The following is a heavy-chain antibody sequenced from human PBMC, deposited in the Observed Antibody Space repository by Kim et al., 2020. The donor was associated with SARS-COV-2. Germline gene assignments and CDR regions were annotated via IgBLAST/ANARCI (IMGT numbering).Heavy chain of an antibody. V-gene: IGHV1-46*01. Sequence: ASVKVSCKASGYTFTSYYMHWVRQAPGQGLEWMGIINPSGGSTSYAQKFQGRVTMTRDTSTSTVYMELSSLRSEDTAVYYCARAPEQDYDFWSGCYPPPYYYYGMDVWGQGTTVTVSS. CDR1: GYTFTSYY. CDR3: ARAPEQDYDFWSGCYPPPYYYYGMDV. J-gene: IGHJ6*02. CDR2: INPSGGST. D-gene: IGHD3-3*01.